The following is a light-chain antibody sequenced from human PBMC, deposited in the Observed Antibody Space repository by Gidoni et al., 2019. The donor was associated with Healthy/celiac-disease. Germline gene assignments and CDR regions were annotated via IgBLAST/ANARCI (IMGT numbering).Light chain of an antibody. J-gene: IGKJ4*01. Sequence: IVLTQSPGTLSLSPGERATTSCRASQSVSSSYLAWYQQKPGQAHRLLIYGASSRATGIPDRFSGSGSGTDFTLTISRLEPEDFAVYYCQQYGSSTPLTFGGGTKVEIK. V-gene: IGKV3-20*01. CDR3: QQYGSSTPLT. CDR2: GAS. CDR1: QSVSSSY.